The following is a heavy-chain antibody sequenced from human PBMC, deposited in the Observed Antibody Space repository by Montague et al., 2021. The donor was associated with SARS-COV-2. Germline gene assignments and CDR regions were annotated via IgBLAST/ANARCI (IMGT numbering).Heavy chain of an antibody. J-gene: IGHJ5*02. V-gene: IGHV4-39*01. CDR2: ISYSGST. CDR3: ERHSTTNAFDP. Sequence: ISYSGSTSYHPPLRSRVTIAVDTPKNHISLNLRSVTAADTSVYYCERHSTTNAFDPWGQGILVTVSS. D-gene: IGHD1-1*01.